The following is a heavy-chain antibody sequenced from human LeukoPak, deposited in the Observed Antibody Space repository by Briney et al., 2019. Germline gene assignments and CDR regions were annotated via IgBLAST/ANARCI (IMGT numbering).Heavy chain of an antibody. Sequence: SETLSLTCTVSGGSISSYYWSWIRQPPGKGLEWIGYIYYSGSTNYNPSLKSRVTISVDTSKNQFSLKLSSVTAVDTAVYYCVVVITGGIDYWGQGTPVTVSS. D-gene: IGHD3-22*01. V-gene: IGHV4-59*12. CDR2: IYYSGST. CDR1: GGSISSYY. J-gene: IGHJ4*02. CDR3: VVVITGGIDY.